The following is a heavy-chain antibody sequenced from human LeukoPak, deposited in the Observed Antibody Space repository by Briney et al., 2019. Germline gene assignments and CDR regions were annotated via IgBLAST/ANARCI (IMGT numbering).Heavy chain of an antibody. CDR1: GFTFSSYA. J-gene: IGHJ4*02. CDR3: AREVTAATEF. CDR2: ISSSGSTI. V-gene: IGHV3-11*01. Sequence: GGSLRLSCAASGFTFSSYAMSWIRQAPGKGLEWVSYISSSGSTIHYADSVKGRFTISRDSAKKSLYLQMSSLRAEDTAVYYCAREVTAATEFWGQGTLVTVSS. D-gene: IGHD2-2*01.